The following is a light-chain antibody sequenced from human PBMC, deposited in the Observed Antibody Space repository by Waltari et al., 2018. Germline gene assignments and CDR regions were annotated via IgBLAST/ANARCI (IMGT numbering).Light chain of an antibody. V-gene: IGKV1-9*01. CDR2: AAS. J-gene: IGKJ4*01. CDR3: QQLSTYPLT. CDR1: QGISSS. Sequence: DIQLTQSPSFLSVSVGDRVTITCRDSQGISSSVAWYQQKPGKAPKLLVYAASSLQSGVPSRFSGSGSGTEFTLTSSSLQPEDFASYYCQQLSTYPLTIGGGTKVEIK.